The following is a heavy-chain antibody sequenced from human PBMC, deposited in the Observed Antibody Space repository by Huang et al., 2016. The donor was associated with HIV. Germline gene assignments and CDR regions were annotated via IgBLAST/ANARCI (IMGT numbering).Heavy chain of an antibody. D-gene: IGHD6-6*01. CDR1: GDSVPSNNTA. V-gene: IGHV6-1*01. Sequence: QVQLQQSGPGLVKPSQTLSLTCAISGDSVPSNNTAWNWIRQSPSRGLEWLERTYYRSNWYNDYAVSMKGRIIINPDTSKNQFSLQLNSVTPEDTAVYYCARDPKARPWAQYYLDYWGQGTLVTVSS. CDR2: TYYRSNWYN. J-gene: IGHJ4*02. CDR3: ARDPKARPWAQYYLDY.